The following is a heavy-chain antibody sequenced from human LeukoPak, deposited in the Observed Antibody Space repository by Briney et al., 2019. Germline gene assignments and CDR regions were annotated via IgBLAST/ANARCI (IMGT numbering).Heavy chain of an antibody. Sequence: GGSLRLSCAASGFTFSDYYMSWIRQAPGKGLEWVAFIRYDGSNKYYADSVKGRFTISRDNSKNTLYLQMNSLRAEDTALYYCVRDDPGVQQERRLSPFDIWGQGTMVTVSS. D-gene: IGHD1-1*01. CDR2: IRYDGSNK. CDR3: VRDDPGVQQERRLSPFDI. V-gene: IGHV3-30*02. J-gene: IGHJ3*02. CDR1: GFTFSDYY.